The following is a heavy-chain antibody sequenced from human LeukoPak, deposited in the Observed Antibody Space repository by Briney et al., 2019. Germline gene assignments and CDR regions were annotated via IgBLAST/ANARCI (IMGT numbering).Heavy chain of an antibody. CDR3: ARDLGELLGLYYFDY. CDR2: ISGSGGST. CDR1: GFTFSSYA. Sequence: PGGSLRLSCAASGFTFSSYAMSWVRQAPGKGLEWVSAISGSGGSTYYADSVKGRFTISRDNAKNSLYLQMNSLRAEDTAVYYCARDLGELLGLYYFDYWGQGTLVTVSS. V-gene: IGHV3-23*01. D-gene: IGHD1-26*01. J-gene: IGHJ4*02.